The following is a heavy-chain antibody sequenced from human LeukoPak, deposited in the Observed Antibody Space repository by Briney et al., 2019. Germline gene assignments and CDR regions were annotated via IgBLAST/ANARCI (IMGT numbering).Heavy chain of an antibody. CDR1: GGTFSSYA. V-gene: IGHV1-69*13. J-gene: IGHJ4*02. Sequence: SVKVSCKASGGTFSSYAISWVRQAPGQGLEWMGGIIPIFGTANYAQKFQSRVTITADESTSTAYMELSSLRSEDTAVYYCASRSTYYDFWSGYWPDYWGQGTLVTVSS. CDR2: IIPIFGTA. CDR3: ASRSTYYDFWSGYWPDY. D-gene: IGHD3-3*01.